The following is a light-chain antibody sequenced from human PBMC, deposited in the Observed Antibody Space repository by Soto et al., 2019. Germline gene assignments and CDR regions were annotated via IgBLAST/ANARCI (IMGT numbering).Light chain of an antibody. CDR3: QQYNNGWT. J-gene: IGKJ1*01. Sequence: EIVLTQSPATLSVSPGERATLSCRASQSLVTYLAWYQQKPGQAPRLLIHGASSRATGVPARFSGSGSGTEFTLTISSLQSEEFAFYYCQQYNNGWTFGEGTKVEIK. CDR2: GAS. V-gene: IGKV3-15*01. CDR1: QSLVTY.